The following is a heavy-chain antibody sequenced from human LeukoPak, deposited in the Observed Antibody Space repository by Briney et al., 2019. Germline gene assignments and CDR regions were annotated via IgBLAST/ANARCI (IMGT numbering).Heavy chain of an antibody. D-gene: IGHD3-22*01. Sequence: ASVKVSCKASGYTFTSYAMHWVRQAPGQGLEWMGILKPSGASPSYAQKFQGRVTMTRDTSTSTVYMELSSLRSEDTAVYYCASSRGYYPDYWGQGTLVTVSS. J-gene: IGHJ4*02. CDR2: LKPSGASP. V-gene: IGHV1-46*01. CDR1: GYTFTSYA. CDR3: ASSRGYYPDY.